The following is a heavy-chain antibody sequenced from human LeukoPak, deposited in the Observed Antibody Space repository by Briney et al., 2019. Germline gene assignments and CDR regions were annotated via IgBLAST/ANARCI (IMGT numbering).Heavy chain of an antibody. J-gene: IGHJ4*02. CDR1: GDTFTSYY. D-gene: IGHD3-9*01. Sequence: ASVKVSCKASGDTFTSYYINWVRQAPGQGLEWMGIVNPSVGSTSYAQKFQGRVTMTRDMSTSTDYMELSSLRSEDTAIYYCATSYFDILTGYRPLSYWGQGTLVTVSS. CDR3: ATSYFDILTGYRPLSY. CDR2: VNPSVGST. V-gene: IGHV1-46*01.